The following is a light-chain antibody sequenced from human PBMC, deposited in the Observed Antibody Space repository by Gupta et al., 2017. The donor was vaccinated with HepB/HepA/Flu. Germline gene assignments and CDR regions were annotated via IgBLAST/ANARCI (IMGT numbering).Light chain of an antibody. Sequence: QSVLPQPPSASGTPRQRVTISCSGSSSNIGSNPVNWYQQLPGTAPKLLIFGNNQRPSGVPDRFSGSTSGTSASLAISGLQSDDEADYYCAAWDDTLNGRYVFGTGTKVTVL. CDR2: GNN. CDR1: SSNIGSNP. J-gene: IGLJ1*01. CDR3: AAWDDTLNGRYV. V-gene: IGLV1-44*01.